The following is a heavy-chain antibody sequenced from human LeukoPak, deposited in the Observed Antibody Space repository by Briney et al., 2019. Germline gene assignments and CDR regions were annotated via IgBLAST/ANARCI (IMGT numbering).Heavy chain of an antibody. D-gene: IGHD6-13*01. V-gene: IGHV1-18*01. J-gene: IGHJ4*02. CDR1: GYTFTSYG. Sequence: ASVKVSCKASGYTFTSYGISWVRQAPGQGLEWMGWISAYNGNTNYAQKLQGRVTMTTDTSTSTAHMELRSLRSDDTAVYYCARMGLAAAGRGYFDYWGQGTLVTVSS. CDR2: ISAYNGNT. CDR3: ARMGLAAAGRGYFDY.